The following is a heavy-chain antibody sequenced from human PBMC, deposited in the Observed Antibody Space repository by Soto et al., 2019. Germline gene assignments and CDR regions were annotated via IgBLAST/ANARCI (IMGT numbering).Heavy chain of an antibody. D-gene: IGHD2-21*02. V-gene: IGHV4-39*01. Sequence: SETLSLTCTVSGGSISSSSYYWGWIRQPPGKGLEWIGSIYYSGSTYYNPSLKSRVTISVDTSKNQFSLKLSSVTAADTAVYYCARVVVTAIYYFDYWGQGTLVTVSS. J-gene: IGHJ4*02. CDR2: IYYSGST. CDR3: ARVVVTAIYYFDY. CDR1: GGSISSSSYY.